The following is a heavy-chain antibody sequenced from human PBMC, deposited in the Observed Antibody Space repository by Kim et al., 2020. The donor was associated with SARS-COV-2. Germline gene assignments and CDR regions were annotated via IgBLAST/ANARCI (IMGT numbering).Heavy chain of an antibody. CDR3: ARRGLRIDSSSWKYYYYGMDV. V-gene: IGHV7-4-1*02. CDR2: INTNTGNP. D-gene: IGHD6-13*01. Sequence: ASVKVSCKASGYTFTSYAMNWVRQAPGQGLEWMGWINTNTGNPTYAQGFTGRFVFSLDTSVSTAYLQISSLKAEDTAVYYCARRGLRIDSSSWKYYYYGMDVWGQGTTVTVSS. CDR1: GYTFTSYA. J-gene: IGHJ6*02.